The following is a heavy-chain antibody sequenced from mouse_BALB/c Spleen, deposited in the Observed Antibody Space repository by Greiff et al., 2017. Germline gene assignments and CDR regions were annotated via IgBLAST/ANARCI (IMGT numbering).Heavy chain of an antibody. V-gene: IGHV2-2*02. D-gene: IGHD2-3*01. CDR2: IWSGGST. CDR3: ARIYDGYYRYAMDY. Sequence: QVQLQQSGPGLVQPSQSLSITCTVSGFSLTSYGVHWVRQSPGKGLEWLGVIWSGGSTDYNAAFISRLSISKDNSKSQVFFKMNSLQANDTAIYYCARIYDGYYRYAMDYWGQGTSVTVSS. CDR1: GFSLTSYG. J-gene: IGHJ4*01.